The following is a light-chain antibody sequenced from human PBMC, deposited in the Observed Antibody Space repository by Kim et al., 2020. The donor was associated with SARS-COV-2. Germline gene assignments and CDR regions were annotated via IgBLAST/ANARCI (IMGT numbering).Light chain of an antibody. Sequence: RVPISWSGSRSDIAINTVSWYQQLPGTAPRLLIFSNNQRRSWVPDRFSASKSGTSASLAISALQFEDEADYYCATWDDGLSGFVIFGGGTQLTVL. V-gene: IGLV1-44*01. CDR1: RSDIAINT. J-gene: IGLJ2*01. CDR2: SNN. CDR3: ATWDDGLSGFVI.